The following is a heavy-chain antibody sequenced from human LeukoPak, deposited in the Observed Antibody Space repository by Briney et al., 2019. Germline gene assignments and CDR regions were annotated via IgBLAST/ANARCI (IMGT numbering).Heavy chain of an antibody. D-gene: IGHD2-15*01. CDR3: ARDTSGYYDY. Sequence: PGRSLRLSCEASGFTFRNYGMHWVRQAPGKGLDWVGVIWFDGSNRYYADSVKGRFTISRDNSKNTLYLQVNSVRAEDTAVYYCARDTSGYYDYRGQGALVTVSS. CDR2: IWFDGSNR. CDR1: GFTFRNYG. J-gene: IGHJ4*02. V-gene: IGHV3-33*01.